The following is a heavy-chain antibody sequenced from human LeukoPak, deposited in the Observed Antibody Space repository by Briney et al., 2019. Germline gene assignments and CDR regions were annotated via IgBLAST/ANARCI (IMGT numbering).Heavy chain of an antibody. J-gene: IGHJ4*02. CDR1: GFTFSSYW. Sequence: GESLRLSCTASGFTFSSYWMHWIRQAPGKGLVWVSRISSDGSSTNYADSVEGRFTISRDNAKNTLYLQMNTLRTEDTAVYYCARALSGPATYWGQGTLVTVSS. CDR3: ARALSGPATY. CDR2: ISSDGSST. V-gene: IGHV3-74*01. D-gene: IGHD3-3*01.